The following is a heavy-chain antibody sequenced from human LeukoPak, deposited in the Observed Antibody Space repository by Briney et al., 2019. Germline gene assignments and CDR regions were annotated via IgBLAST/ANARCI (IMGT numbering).Heavy chain of an antibody. J-gene: IGHJ4*02. Sequence: GASVKVSCKASGYTFTSYYMDWVRQAPGQGLEWMGIINPSGGSTSYAQKFQGRVTMTRDTSTSTVYMELSSLRSEDTAVYYCAREGSGSYFNPSRDFDYWGQGTLVTVSS. CDR3: AREGSGSYFNPSRDFDY. V-gene: IGHV1-46*01. CDR2: INPSGGST. D-gene: IGHD1-26*01. CDR1: GYTFTSYY.